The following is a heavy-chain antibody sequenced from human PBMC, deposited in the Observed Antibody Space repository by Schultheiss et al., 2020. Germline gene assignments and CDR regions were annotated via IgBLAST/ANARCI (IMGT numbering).Heavy chain of an antibody. J-gene: IGHJ6*02. D-gene: IGHD2-2*01. CDR3: ARGGGYCSSTSCFYYYYYGMDV. V-gene: IGHV3-74*01. CDR1: GFTFSSYC. Sequence: GESLKISCAAAGFTFSSYCMHWVRQAPGKGLVWVSRINSDGSSTSYADSVKGRFTISRDNAKNTLYLQMNSLRAEDTAVYYCARGGGYCSSTSCFYYYYYGMDVWGQGTTVTVSS. CDR2: INSDGSST.